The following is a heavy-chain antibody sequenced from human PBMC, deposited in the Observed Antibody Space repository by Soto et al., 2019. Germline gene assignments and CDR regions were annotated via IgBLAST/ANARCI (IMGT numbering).Heavy chain of an antibody. CDR2: ISSSRPHI. CDR3: ARGYGSSSGDY. V-gene: IGHV3-21*01. J-gene: IGHJ4*02. CDR1: GFTFSAYN. D-gene: IGHD6-6*01. Sequence: GGSLRLSCAASGFTFSAYNMNWVRQAPGKGLEWVSSISSSRPHIYYADSVKGRFTISRDNAKKSLYLQMNSLRVEDTAVYYCARGYGSSSGDYWGQGTLVTVS.